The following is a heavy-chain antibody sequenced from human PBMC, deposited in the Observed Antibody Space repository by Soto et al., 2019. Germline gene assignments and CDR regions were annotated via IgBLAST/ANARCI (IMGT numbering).Heavy chain of an antibody. CDR3: ARYRREAVAGYTLDN. CDR1: GGSISSNY. V-gene: IGHV4-59*01. Sequence: SETLSLTCTVSGGSISSNYWTWIRQPPGKGLEWIGYVYNSGSTNYNPSLKSRVTISEDTSKSQFSLKVNSMTAADTTVYYCARYRREAVAGYTLDNWGQGILVTVSS. J-gene: IGHJ4*02. D-gene: IGHD6-13*01. CDR2: VYNSGST.